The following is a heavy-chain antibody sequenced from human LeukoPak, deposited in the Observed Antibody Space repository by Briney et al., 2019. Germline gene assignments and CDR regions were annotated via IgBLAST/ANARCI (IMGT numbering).Heavy chain of an antibody. D-gene: IGHD2-2*01. V-gene: IGHV3-23*01. CDR1: GFTLSSYA. J-gene: IGHJ6*02. Sequence: GGSLTLSCAACGFTLSSYAVMYVRQATGKGVEWVSSISGSGGSIYYADSVKGRFTISRDNSDNTLYLQLNSLRAEDTAVYYCAKDAGYCSSTSCPQYYYYGMDVWGQGTTVTVSS. CDR2: ISGSGGSI. CDR3: AKDAGYCSSTSCPQYYYYGMDV.